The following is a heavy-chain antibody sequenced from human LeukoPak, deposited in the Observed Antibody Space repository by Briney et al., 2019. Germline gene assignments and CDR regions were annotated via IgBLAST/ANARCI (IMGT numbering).Heavy chain of an antibody. CDR3: VKDCYADYDGRYFDH. J-gene: IGHJ4*02. CDR2: ISGSGGST. V-gene: IGHV3-23*01. CDR1: GFTFSSYA. D-gene: IGHD4-17*01. Sequence: GGSLRLSCAASGFTFSSYAMSWVRQAPGKGLEWVSAISGSGGSTYYADSVKGRFTISRDNSKNTLYLQMNSLRTEDTAVYYCVKDCYADYDGRYFDHWGQGTPVTVSS.